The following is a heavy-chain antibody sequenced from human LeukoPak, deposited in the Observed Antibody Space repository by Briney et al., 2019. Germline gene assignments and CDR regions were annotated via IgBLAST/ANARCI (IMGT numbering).Heavy chain of an antibody. D-gene: IGHD6-13*01. CDR2: IYYSGST. Sequence: SETLSLTCTVSDGSISSGAYYWSWIRQHPGKGLEWIGYIYYSGSTYYNPSLKSRVIITVDTSKNQFSLRLSSVTAADTAVYYCARVITAAEAVDYWGQGTLVTVSS. J-gene: IGHJ4*02. V-gene: IGHV4-31*03. CDR3: ARVITAAEAVDY. CDR1: DGSISSGAYY.